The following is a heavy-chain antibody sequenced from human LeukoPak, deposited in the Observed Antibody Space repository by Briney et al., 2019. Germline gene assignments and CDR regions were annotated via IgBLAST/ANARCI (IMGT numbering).Heavy chain of an antibody. CDR1: GFTFSSYW. Sequence: PGGSLRLSCAAFGFTFSSYWMHWVRQAPGKGLVWVSRINSDGSSTSYADSVKGRFTISRDNAKNTLYLQMNSLRAEDTAVYYCARKHRLWFGELVNDMDVWGQGTTVTVSS. CDR2: INSDGSST. D-gene: IGHD3-10*01. V-gene: IGHV3-74*01. J-gene: IGHJ6*02. CDR3: ARKHRLWFGELVNDMDV.